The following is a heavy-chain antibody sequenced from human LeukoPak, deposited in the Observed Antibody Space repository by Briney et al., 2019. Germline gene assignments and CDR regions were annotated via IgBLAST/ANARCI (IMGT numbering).Heavy chain of an antibody. J-gene: IGHJ4*02. D-gene: IGHD6-19*01. CDR1: GFNFGSDA. Sequence: GGSLRLSCTASGFNFGSDAMHWVRQAPGKGLEWVAFVWSDGSNDHYADSVKGRFTISRDNSKNTVCLQMNSLRVEDTAVYYCARDPSGSGWSLSDWGQGTPVTVSS. V-gene: IGHV3-33*01. CDR3: ARDPSGSGWSLSD. CDR2: VWSDGSND.